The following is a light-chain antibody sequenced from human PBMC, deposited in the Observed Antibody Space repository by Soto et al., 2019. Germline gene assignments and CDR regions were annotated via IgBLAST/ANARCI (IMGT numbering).Light chain of an antibody. CDR3: QQYGSSPIT. J-gene: IGKJ5*01. CDR2: GAS. Sequence: ESVWTQSPGTLSLSPGERATLSCRASQSVSSSYLAWYQQKPGQAPRLLIYGASSRATGLPDRFSGSGYGTDFTITISRLEPEDFAVYYCQQYGSSPITFGQGTRLEIK. CDR1: QSVSSSY. V-gene: IGKV3-20*01.